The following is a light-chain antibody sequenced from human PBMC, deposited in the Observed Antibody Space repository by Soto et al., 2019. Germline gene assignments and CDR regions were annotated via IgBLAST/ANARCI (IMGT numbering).Light chain of an antibody. CDR3: HQYVSSPPAWA. J-gene: IGKJ1*01. Sequence: EIVLTQSPGTLSLSPGERATLSCKTSQSISNSYLAWSQQKPGQAPRLLISATSSRATGVPDRFSDSGSGTDFTLSISRLEPEDSAVYYCHQYVSSPPAWAFGQGTKVEIK. CDR1: QSISNSY. V-gene: IGKV3-20*01. CDR2: ATS.